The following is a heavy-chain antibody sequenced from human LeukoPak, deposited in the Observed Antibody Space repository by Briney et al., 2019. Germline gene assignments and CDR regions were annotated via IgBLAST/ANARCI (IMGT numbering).Heavy chain of an antibody. D-gene: IGHD1-1*01. Sequence: ASVKVSCKASGYTFTSYDINWVRQATGQGLEWMGWMNPNSGNTGYAQKFQGRVTMTRNTSISTAYMELSSLRSEDTAVYYCARGSTGTFPYYYYYMDVWGKGTTVTVS. J-gene: IGHJ6*03. CDR2: MNPNSGNT. CDR1: GYTFTSYD. CDR3: ARGSTGTFPYYYYYMDV. V-gene: IGHV1-8*01.